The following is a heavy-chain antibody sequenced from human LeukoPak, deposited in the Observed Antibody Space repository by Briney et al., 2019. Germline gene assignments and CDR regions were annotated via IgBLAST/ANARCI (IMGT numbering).Heavy chain of an antibody. Sequence: SETLSLTCAVYGGSFSGYYWSWIRQPPGKGLEWIGEINHSGSTNYNPSLKSRVTISVDTSKNQFSLKLSSVTAADTAVYYCARHAMSWELLYWGQGTLVTVSS. CDR2: INHSGST. D-gene: IGHD1-26*01. CDR1: GGSFSGYY. CDR3: ARHAMSWELLY. V-gene: IGHV4-34*01. J-gene: IGHJ4*02.